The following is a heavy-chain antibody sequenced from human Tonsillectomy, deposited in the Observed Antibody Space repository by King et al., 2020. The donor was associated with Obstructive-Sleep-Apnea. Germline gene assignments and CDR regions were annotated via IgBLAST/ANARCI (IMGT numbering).Heavy chain of an antibody. J-gene: IGHJ2*01. CDR3: ARDGAYCGGDCYPGYFDL. Sequence: VQLQESGPGLVKPSETLSLTCTVSGGSISSYYWSWIRQPPGKGLEWIGYIYYSWSTNYNPSLKSRVTISVDTSKNQFSLKLSSVTAADTAVYYCARDGAYCGGDCYPGYFDLWGRGTLVTVSS. CDR2: IYYSWST. V-gene: IGHV4-59*01. CDR1: GGSISSYY. D-gene: IGHD2-21*02.